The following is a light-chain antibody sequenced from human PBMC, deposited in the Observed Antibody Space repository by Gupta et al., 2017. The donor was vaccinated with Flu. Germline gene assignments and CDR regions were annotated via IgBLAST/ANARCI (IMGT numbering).Light chain of an antibody. CDR1: QSVSSN. V-gene: IGKV3-15*01. J-gene: IGKJ2*01. CDR2: GAS. CDR3: QQYNNWPGT. Sequence: EIVMTQSPATLSVSPGERATLSCRASQSVSSNLAWYQQKPGQAPRLLIYGASTRATGIPARLSGSGSGTEFTLTISSRQSEDFAVYYGQQYNNWPGTFGKGTKMEIK.